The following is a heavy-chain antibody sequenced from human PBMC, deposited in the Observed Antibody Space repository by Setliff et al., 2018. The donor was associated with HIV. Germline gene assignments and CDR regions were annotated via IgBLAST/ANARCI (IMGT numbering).Heavy chain of an antibody. Sequence: GASVKVSCKASGYTFDNYDFSWVRQAPGQGLEWVGWISVSNDDTEYAEELQGRVTVTTDTSTGTAYMELRNLKSDDTAVYYCARSISGPYFDYWGRGTLVTVSS. V-gene: IGHV1-18*01. J-gene: IGHJ4*02. CDR2: ISVSNDDT. CDR3: ARSISGPYFDY. CDR1: GYTFDNYD. D-gene: IGHD3-10*01.